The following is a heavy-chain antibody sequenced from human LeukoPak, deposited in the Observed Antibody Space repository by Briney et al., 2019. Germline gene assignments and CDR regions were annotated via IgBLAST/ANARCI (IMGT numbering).Heavy chain of an antibody. J-gene: IGHJ6*02. V-gene: IGHV1-24*01. D-gene: IGHD1-26*01. CDR2: FDPEDGET. CDR3: ATGSVWWSAGDYYGMDV. CDR1: GYTLTELS. Sequence: ASVEVSCKVSGYTLTELSMHWVRQAPGKGLEWMGGFDPEDGETIYAQKFQGRVTMTEDTSTDTAYMELSSLRSEDTAVYYCATGSVWWSAGDYYGMDVWGQGTTVTVSS.